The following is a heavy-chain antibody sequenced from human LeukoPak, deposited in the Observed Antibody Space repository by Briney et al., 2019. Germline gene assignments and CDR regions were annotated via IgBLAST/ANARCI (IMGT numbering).Heavy chain of an antibody. D-gene: IGHD1-26*01. V-gene: IGHV3-23*01. Sequence: QTGGSLRLSCAASGFTFSSYAMSWVRQAPGKGLEWVSGISGSGGSTDYADSVKGRFTISRDNSKNTLYLQMNSLRAEDTAVYYCAKDKIVGAIFRFDYWGQGTLVIVSS. CDR1: GFTFSSYA. J-gene: IGHJ4*02. CDR2: ISGSGGST. CDR3: AKDKIVGAIFRFDY.